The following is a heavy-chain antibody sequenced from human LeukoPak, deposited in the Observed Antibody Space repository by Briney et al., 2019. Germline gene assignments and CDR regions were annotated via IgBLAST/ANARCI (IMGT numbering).Heavy chain of an antibody. J-gene: IGHJ6*03. CDR2: IIPILRTP. CDR1: GYTFSNYA. CDR3: TRGSDSYYYYSRDV. Sequence: ASVKVSCKASGYTFSNYAINWVRQAPGQGLEWMGGIIPILRTPSYAEKFQGRVTITTDESTSTAHMELSGLRSEDTAVYYCTRGSDSYYYYSRDVWGRGTTVIVSS. V-gene: IGHV1-69*05.